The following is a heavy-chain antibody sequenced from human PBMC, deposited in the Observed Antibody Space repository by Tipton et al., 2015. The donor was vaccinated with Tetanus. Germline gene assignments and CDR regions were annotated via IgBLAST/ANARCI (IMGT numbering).Heavy chain of an antibody. CDR2: ISSTSSYI. V-gene: IGHV3-21*04. CDR3: ASGSALDY. J-gene: IGHJ4*02. Sequence: EVSGFIFSSYTMNWVRQAPGKGLEWVSSISSTSSYIYYADSIKGRFTISRDNAKNSVYLQMNRLRDEDTAVYYCASGSALDYWGQGALVTVSS. D-gene: IGHD6-25*01. CDR1: GFIFSSYT.